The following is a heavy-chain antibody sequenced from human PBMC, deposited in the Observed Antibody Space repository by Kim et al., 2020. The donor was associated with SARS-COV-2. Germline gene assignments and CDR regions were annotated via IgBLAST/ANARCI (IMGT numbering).Heavy chain of an antibody. J-gene: IGHJ4*02. V-gene: IGHV3-23*01. D-gene: IGHD3-22*01. CDR2: ISGSGGHT. CDR3: AKDLEVYYYDSSGTRGYFDY. Sequence: GGSLRLSCAASGFTFSNYAMSWVRQAPGKGLEWVSAISGSGGHTYYIDSVKGRFTISRDNSKNTLYLQMTSLRAEDTAVYYCAKDLEVYYYDSSGTRGYFDYWGQGTLVTVSS. CDR1: GFTFSNYA.